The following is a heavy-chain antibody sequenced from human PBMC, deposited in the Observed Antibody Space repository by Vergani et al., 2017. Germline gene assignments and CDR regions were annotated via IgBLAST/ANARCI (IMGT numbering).Heavy chain of an antibody. V-gene: IGHV4-34*01. CDR3: ARGAPPGSSSSGYYYYYYMDV. J-gene: IGHJ6*03. Sequence: QVQLQQWGAGLLKPSETLSLTCAVYGGSFSGYYWSWIRQHPGKGLEWIGYIYYSGSTYYNPSLKSRVTISVDTSKNQFSLKLSSVTAADTAVYYCARGAPPGSSSSGYYYYYYMDVWGKGTTVTVSS. CDR1: GGSFSGYY. D-gene: IGHD6-6*01. CDR2: IYYSGST.